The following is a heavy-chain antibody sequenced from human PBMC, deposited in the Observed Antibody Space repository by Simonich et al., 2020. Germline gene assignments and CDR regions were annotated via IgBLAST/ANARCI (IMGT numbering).Heavy chain of an antibody. J-gene: IGHJ4*02. V-gene: IGHV3-21*01. CDR3: ARDAAGDY. CDR1: GFTFSSYS. Sequence: EVQLVESGGGLVKPGGSLRLSCAASGFTFSSYSMNWVRQAPEKGIEWVSSISSSSSYIYYADSVKGRFNISRDNAKNSLYLQMNSLRAEDTAVYYCARDAAGDYWGQGTLVTVSS. D-gene: IGHD6-13*01. CDR2: ISSSSSYI.